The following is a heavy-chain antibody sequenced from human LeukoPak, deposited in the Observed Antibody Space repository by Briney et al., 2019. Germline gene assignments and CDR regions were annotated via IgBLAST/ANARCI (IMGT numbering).Heavy chain of an antibody. CDR3: ARGRCSGGSCYFGLVY. Sequence: GSSVKVSCKASGGTFSSYAISWVRQAPGQGLEWMGGIIPIFGTANYAQKFQGRVTITADKSTSTAYMELSSLRSEDTAVYYCARGRCSGGSCYFGLVYWGQGTLVTVSS. CDR1: GGTFSSYA. D-gene: IGHD2-15*01. J-gene: IGHJ4*02. CDR2: IIPIFGTA. V-gene: IGHV1-69*06.